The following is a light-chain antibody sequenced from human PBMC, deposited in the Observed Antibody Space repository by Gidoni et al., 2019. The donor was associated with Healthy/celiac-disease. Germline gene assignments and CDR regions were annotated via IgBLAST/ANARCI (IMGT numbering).Light chain of an antibody. CDR1: QSISSY. J-gene: IGKJ2*01. Sequence: DIQMTQSPSSLSASVGDRVTITCRASQSISSYLNWYQQKPGKAPKLLIYAASSLQSGVPSRFSGSGSGTDFTITISSLQPEDFATYYCQKSYSTSYTFXQXTKLEIK. V-gene: IGKV1-39*01. CDR3: QKSYSTSYT. CDR2: AAS.